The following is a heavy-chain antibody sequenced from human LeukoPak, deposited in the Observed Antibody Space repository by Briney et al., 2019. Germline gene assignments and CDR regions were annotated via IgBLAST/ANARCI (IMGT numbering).Heavy chain of an antibody. J-gene: IGHJ4*02. CDR1: GYTFSNYA. Sequence: ASVKVSCKASGYTFSNYAINWVRQAPGQGLEWMGWISTYNGNTNYAQKLQDRVTMTTGTSTSTAYMELRSLRSDDTAMYYCAREGIRIAAAGTIDYWGQGTLVTVSS. V-gene: IGHV1-18*01. CDR2: ISTYNGNT. CDR3: AREGIRIAAAGTIDY. D-gene: IGHD6-13*01.